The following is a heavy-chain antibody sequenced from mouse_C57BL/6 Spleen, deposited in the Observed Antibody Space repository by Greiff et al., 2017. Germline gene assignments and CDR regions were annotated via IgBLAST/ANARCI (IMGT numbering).Heavy chain of an antibody. CDR3: AKGNDYDEGGLAY. Sequence: QVQLQQSGPGLVQPSQSLSITCTVSGFSLTSYGVHWVRQSPGKGLEWLGVIWRGGSTDYNAAFMSRLSITKDNSKSQVFFKMNSLQADDTAIYYCAKGNDYDEGGLAYWGQGTLVTVSA. V-gene: IGHV2-5*01. D-gene: IGHD2-4*01. CDR1: GFSLTSYG. J-gene: IGHJ3*01. CDR2: IWRGGST.